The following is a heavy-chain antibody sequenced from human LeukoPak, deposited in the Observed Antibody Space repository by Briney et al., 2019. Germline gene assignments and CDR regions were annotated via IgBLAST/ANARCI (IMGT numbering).Heavy chain of an antibody. D-gene: IGHD2-21*01. CDR2: ISSSSSYI. V-gene: IGHV3-21*01. CDR3: ARDLVAAFDY. J-gene: IGHJ4*02. CDR1: GFTFSSYS. Sequence: GGSLRLSCAASGFTFSSYSMKWLRQAPGKGLEWVSSISSSSSYIYYADSVKGRFTISRDNAKNSLYLQMNSLRAEDTAVYYCARDLVAAFDYWGQGTLVTVSS.